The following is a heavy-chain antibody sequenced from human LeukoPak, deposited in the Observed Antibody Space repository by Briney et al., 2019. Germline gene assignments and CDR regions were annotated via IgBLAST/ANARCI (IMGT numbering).Heavy chain of an antibody. D-gene: IGHD2-21*02. CDR2: ISGSGGST. V-gene: IGHV3-23*01. Sequence: PGGSLRLSCAASGFTFSSYAMSWVRQAPGKGLEWVSAISGSGGSTYYADSVKGRFTISRDNSKNTLYLQMNSLRAEDTAVYYCAKAKYCGGDCYSPTYYYYGMDVWGQGTTVTVSS. CDR3: AKAKYCGGDCYSPTYYYYGMDV. J-gene: IGHJ6*02. CDR1: GFTFSSYA.